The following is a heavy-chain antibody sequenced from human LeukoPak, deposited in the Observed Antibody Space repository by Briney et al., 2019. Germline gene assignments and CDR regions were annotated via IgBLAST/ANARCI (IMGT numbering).Heavy chain of an antibody. CDR2: MNPKSGST. V-gene: IGHV1-8*01. J-gene: IGHJ6*02. Sequence: ASVKVSCKASGYTFTSYDINWVRQATGQGLEWMGWMNPKSGSTGYAQKFQGRVTMTRNTSISTAYMELSSLRSEDTAVYYCARGLRRSSGPAAICCYYYGMDVWGQGTTVTVSS. D-gene: IGHD2-2*01. CDR1: GYTFTSYD. CDR3: ARGLRRSSGPAAICCYYYGMDV.